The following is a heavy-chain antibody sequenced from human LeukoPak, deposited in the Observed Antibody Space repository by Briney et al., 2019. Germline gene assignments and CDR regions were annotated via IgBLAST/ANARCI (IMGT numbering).Heavy chain of an antibody. CDR1: GGSIGSSNYY. V-gene: IGHV4-39*01. CDR2: IYYSGST. CDR3: ARQNFALNWFDP. J-gene: IGHJ5*02. Sequence: SETLSLTCTVSGGSIGSSNYYWGWIRQPPGKGLEWIGTIYYSGSTYYNPSLKSRVTISMDTSKNQFSLKLSSVTAADTAVFYCARQNFALNWFDPWGKGTLVTVSS. D-gene: IGHD1-7*01.